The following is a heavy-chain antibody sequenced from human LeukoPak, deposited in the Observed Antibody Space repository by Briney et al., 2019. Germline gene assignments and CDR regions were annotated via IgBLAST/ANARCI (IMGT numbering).Heavy chain of an antibody. CDR1: GGSISSYY. CDR3: ARDIAAAGSGYFDS. J-gene: IGHJ4*02. Sequence: KPSETLSLTCTVSGGSISSYYWSWIRQPPGKGLEWIGYIYYSGSTNYSPSLKSRVTLSLDTSKNQFSLKLSSVTAADTAVYYCARDIAAAGSGYFDSWGLGTLVTVSS. V-gene: IGHV4-59*01. CDR2: IYYSGST. D-gene: IGHD6-13*01.